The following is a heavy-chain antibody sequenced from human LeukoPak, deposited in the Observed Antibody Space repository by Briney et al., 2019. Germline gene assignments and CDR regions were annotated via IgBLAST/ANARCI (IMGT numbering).Heavy chain of an antibody. CDR1: GYTFTGYY. Sequence: ASVKVSCKASGYTFTGYYMHWVRQAPGQGLEWMGWINPNSGGTNYAQKFQGRVTMTRDTSISTAYMELSRLRSDDTAVYYCASLPTTAVAGTRFDNWGQGTLVTVSS. CDR3: ASLPTTAVAGTRFDN. CDR2: INPNSGGT. J-gene: IGHJ4*02. V-gene: IGHV1-2*02. D-gene: IGHD6-19*01.